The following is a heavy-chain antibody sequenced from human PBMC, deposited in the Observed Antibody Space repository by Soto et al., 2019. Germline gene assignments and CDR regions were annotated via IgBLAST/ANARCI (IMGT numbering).Heavy chain of an antibody. CDR1: GCSVTGFY. CDR3: ARDGEYGSGWYSFDP. CDR2: IFHSGSS. V-gene: IGHV4-59*02. Sequence: SETLSLPCPVSGCSVTGFYWSWIRQPPGKGLEWIGYIFHSGSSNYNPSLKSRVTISVDTSKSQISLKMTSVTAADTAVYYCARDGEYGSGWYSFDPWGQGTRVTVSS. D-gene: IGHD6-13*01. J-gene: IGHJ5*02.